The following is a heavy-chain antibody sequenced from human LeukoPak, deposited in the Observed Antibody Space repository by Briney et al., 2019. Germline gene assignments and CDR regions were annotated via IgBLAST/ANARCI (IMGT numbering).Heavy chain of an antibody. CDR2: ICGSGGST. CDR1: RFTFTSYV. CDR3: AKCGLIQLWPRDCYRGRDV. V-gene: IGHV3-23*01. D-gene: IGHD5-18*01. Sequence: GGSLRHSCAASRFTFTSYVMSWVRQAPGKRLEWVSPICGSGGSTYYAESVKGRFTISRDNSKNTLYLQMNRPRAEDTAVYYTAKCGLIQLWPRDCYRGRDVWGQVTRVTVS. J-gene: IGHJ6*01.